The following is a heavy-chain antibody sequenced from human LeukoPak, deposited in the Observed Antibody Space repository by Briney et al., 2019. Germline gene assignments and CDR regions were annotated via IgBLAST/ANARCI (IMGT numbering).Heavy chain of an antibody. Sequence: PSETLSLTCTVSGDSIISDTYYWGWIRQPPGKGLEWIGNIYYTGRTYYNPSLKSRGTISVDTSKNRFSLNLTFVTAADTALYYCARFGNLMATRNWYFDLWGRGSLVTVSS. V-gene: IGHV4-39*02. CDR1: GDSIISDTYY. D-gene: IGHD5-24*01. CDR2: IYYTGRT. J-gene: IGHJ2*01. CDR3: ARFGNLMATRNWYFDL.